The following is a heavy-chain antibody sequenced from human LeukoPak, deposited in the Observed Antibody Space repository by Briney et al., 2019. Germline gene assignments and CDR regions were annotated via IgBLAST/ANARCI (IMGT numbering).Heavy chain of an antibody. CDR1: GFTFSSYE. CDR2: ISSSGSTI. J-gene: IGHJ6*02. D-gene: IGHD6-6*01. V-gene: IGHV3-48*03. CDR3: AKDPLPSSIAARNGMDV. Sequence: GGSLRLSCAASGFTFSSYEMNWVRQAPGKGLEWVSYISSSGSTIYYADSVKGRFTISRDNAKNSLYLQMNSLRTEDTALYYCAKDPLPSSIAARNGMDVWGQGTTVTVSS.